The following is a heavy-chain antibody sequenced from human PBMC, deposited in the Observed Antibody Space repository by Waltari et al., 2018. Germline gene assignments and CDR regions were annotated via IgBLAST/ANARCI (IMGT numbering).Heavy chain of an antibody. Sequence: QVQLVQSGAEVKKPGASVKVSCKVSGYTLTELSMHWVRQAPGQGLEWVGLVDPEDGETVYAGNFQGRVTITADTLTDTAFMEVDTLRSEDTAVYYCARTYSGSYYGSYYYYYGMDVWGQGTTVTVSS. CDR2: VDPEDGET. CDR3: ARTYSGSYYGSYYYYYGMDV. V-gene: IGHV1-24*01. D-gene: IGHD1-26*01. J-gene: IGHJ6*02. CDR1: GYTLTELS.